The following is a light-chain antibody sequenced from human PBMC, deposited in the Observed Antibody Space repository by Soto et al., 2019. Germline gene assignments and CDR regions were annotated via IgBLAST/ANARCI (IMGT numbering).Light chain of an antibody. CDR2: EGS. CDR1: SSDVGNYNL. Sequence: QSALTQPASVSGSPGHSITISCTGTSSDVGNYNLVSWYQQHPGEAPKLLIYEGSKRPSGVSNRFSGSKFGNTASLTISGLQAEDEVDYYCCSYAGDSTWVFGGGTKLTVL. CDR3: CSYAGDSTWV. V-gene: IGLV2-23*01. J-gene: IGLJ3*02.